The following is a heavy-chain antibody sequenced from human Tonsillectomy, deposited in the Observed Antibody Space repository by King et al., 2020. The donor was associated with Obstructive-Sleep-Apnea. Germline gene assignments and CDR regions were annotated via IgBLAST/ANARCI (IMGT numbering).Heavy chain of an antibody. Sequence: VQLVQSGAEVKKPGSSVKVSCKASGGTFSSYAISWVRQAPGQGLEWMEGIIPIVGTANYAQKFQGRVTVTADESTSTAYMELSSLRAEDTAVYYCAGVLNVDTAMVRWFDPWGQGTQVTVSS. D-gene: IGHD5-18*01. CDR3: AGVLNVDTAMVRWFDP. V-gene: IGHV1-69*01. CDR1: GGTFSSYA. CDR2: IIPIVGTA. J-gene: IGHJ5*02.